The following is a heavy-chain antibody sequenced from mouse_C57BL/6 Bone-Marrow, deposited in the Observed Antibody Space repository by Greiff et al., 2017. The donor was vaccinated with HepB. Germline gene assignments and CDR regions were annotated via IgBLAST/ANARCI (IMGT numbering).Heavy chain of an antibody. CDR2: ISDGGSYT. D-gene: IGHD1-1*01. CDR1: GFTFSSYA. Sequence: EVHLVESGGGLVKPGGSLKLSCAASGFTFSSYAMSWVRQTPEKRLEWVATISDGGSYTYYPDNVKGRFTISRDNAKNNLYLQMSHLKSEDTAMYYCGRPRALYGSSLAYWGQGTLVTVSA. J-gene: IGHJ3*01. CDR3: GRPRALYGSSLAY. V-gene: IGHV5-4*01.